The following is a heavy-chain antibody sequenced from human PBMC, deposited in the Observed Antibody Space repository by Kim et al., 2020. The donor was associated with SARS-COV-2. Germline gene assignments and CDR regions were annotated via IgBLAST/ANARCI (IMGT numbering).Heavy chain of an antibody. J-gene: IGHJ5*02. V-gene: IGHV5-51*01. CDR1: GSRFTNYW. CDR2: IFLGDSDT. CDR3: ARVSSSFKDPFDP. Sequence: GESLKISCKVSGSRFTNYWIGWVRQMPGKGLEWMGVIFLGDSDTRYSPSFQGQVTISADKSIFTAYLQWSSLKASDTAMYYCARVSSSFKDPFDPWGQGTLVTVS.